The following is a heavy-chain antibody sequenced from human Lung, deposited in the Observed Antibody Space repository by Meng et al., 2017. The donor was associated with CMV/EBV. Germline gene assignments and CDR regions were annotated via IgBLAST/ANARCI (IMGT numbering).Heavy chain of an antibody. J-gene: IGHJ4*02. D-gene: IGHD4-23*01. V-gene: IGHV3-15*01. CDR2: IKSKFDGETT. CDR1: GFIFSNLW. Sequence: EVQLVESGGGLVKPGGSLRLSCLGLGSGFIFSNLWINWVRQAPGKGLEWVGRIKSKFDGETTDYAAPVKGRFTISRDDSRNTLYLYMNSLKTEDTAVYYCTTDRPRSGGKTHDYWGQGTLVTVSS. CDR3: TTDRPRSGGKTHDY.